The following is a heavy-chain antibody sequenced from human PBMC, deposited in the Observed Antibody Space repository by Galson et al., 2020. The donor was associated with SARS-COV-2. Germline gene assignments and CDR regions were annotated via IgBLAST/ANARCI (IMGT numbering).Heavy chain of an antibody. CDR2: ISSSGATI. J-gene: IGHJ6*02. Sequence: GESLKISCAASGFTFSHYSMNWVRQAPEKGLEWVSFISSSGATIYYADSVKGRFSIYRDNTKNSLYLQMKSLRADDTAVYYCVGDRADYVNFVGYCGRDVRGHGSTVNV. CDR3: VGDRADYVNFVGYCGRDV. V-gene: IGHV3-48*04. D-gene: IGHD4-4*01. CDR1: GFTFSHYS.